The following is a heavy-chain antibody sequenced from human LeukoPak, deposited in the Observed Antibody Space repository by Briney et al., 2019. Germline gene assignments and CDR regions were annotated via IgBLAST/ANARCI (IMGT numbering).Heavy chain of an antibody. CDR1: GGSISSYY. J-gene: IGHJ4*02. V-gene: IGHV4-59*08. CDR2: IYYSGST. Sequence: SETLSLTCTVSGGSISSYYWSWIRQPPGKGLEWIGYIYYSGSTNYNPSLKSRVTISVDTSKNQFSLKLSSVTAADTAVYYCARLWIDYYDRGLARPYYFDYWGQGTLVTVSS. D-gene: IGHD3-22*01. CDR3: ARLWIDYYDRGLARPYYFDY.